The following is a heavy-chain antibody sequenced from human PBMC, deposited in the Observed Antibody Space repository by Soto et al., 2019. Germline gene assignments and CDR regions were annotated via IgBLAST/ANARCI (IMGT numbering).Heavy chain of an antibody. CDR2: VYYSGIT. Sequence: PSETLSLTCTVSGGSMNNYYWSWIRQPPGKGLEWIGYVYYSGITNYNSSLKSRVTITVDTSKSQFSLKLSSVIAADTAVYFCAREYAYIIDYWGQGTQVTVSS. CDR3: AREYAYIIDY. D-gene: IGHD1-1*01. V-gene: IGHV4-59*01. J-gene: IGHJ4*02. CDR1: GGSMNNYY.